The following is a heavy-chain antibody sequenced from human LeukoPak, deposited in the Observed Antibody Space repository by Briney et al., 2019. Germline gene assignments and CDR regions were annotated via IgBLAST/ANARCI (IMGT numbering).Heavy chain of an antibody. Sequence: KSSQTLSLTCTVSGGSISSYYWSWIRQPPGKGLEWIGYIYYSGSTNYNPSLKSRVTISVDTSKNQFSLKLSSVTAADTAVYYCARRDVVVVPEEEGNWFDPWGQGTLVTVSS. CDR2: IYYSGST. D-gene: IGHD2-2*01. J-gene: IGHJ5*02. CDR3: ARRDVVVVPEEEGNWFDP. V-gene: IGHV4-59*08. CDR1: GGSISSYY.